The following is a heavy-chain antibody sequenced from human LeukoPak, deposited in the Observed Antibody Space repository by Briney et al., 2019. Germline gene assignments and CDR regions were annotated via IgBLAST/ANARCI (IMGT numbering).Heavy chain of an antibody. CDR2: IYYSGST. D-gene: IGHD1-1*01. Sequence: SETLSLTCTVSGGSISGYYWSWIRQPPGKGLEWIGYIYYSGSTNYNPSLKSRVTISVDTSKNQFSLKLSSVTAADTAVYYCARGYWNDPRPFDYWGQGTLVTVSS. J-gene: IGHJ4*02. CDR3: ARGYWNDPRPFDY. CDR1: GGSISGYY. V-gene: IGHV4-59*12.